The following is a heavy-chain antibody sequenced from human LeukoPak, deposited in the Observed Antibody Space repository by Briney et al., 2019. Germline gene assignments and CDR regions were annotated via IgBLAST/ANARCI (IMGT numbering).Heavy chain of an antibody. J-gene: IGHJ4*02. CDR2: MNPDNT. CDR3: ARGEYMHGHDIDY. V-gene: IGHV1-8*02. D-gene: IGHD2/OR15-2a*01. CDR1: GYTFTRFD. Sequence: GASVKVSCKTSGYTFTRFDINWVRPAPGQGLEWMGWMNPDNTGYAQKFQGRVTMTRNTSIGTFYMELSRLRYNDTAIYYCARGEYMHGHDIDYWGQGTLVTVSS.